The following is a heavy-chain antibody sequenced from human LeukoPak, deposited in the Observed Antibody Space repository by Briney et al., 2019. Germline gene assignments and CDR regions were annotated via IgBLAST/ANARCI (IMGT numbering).Heavy chain of an antibody. Sequence: QTGGSLRHSCAASGFSFSSYAMSWVRQAPGKGLEWVSAISGSGSSTYYGDSVKGRFTISRDNSKTTLYLQMNSLRAEDTAVYYCAKLTAVAGNDDYWGQGTLVTVYS. J-gene: IGHJ4*02. CDR2: ISGSGSST. CDR1: GFSFSSYA. V-gene: IGHV3-23*01. CDR3: AKLTAVAGNDDY. D-gene: IGHD6-19*01.